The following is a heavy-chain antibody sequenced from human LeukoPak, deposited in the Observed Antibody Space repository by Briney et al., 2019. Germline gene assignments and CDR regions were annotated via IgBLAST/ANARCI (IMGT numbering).Heavy chain of an antibody. CDR2: IRTAGDT. CDR1: GFTFSSYA. D-gene: IGHD6-19*01. CDR3: ARVVRDASGWYHFDN. Sequence: GGSLRLSCAASGFTFSSYAMSWVRQATGKGLEWVSGIRTAGDTYYSDPVKGRFTISRESAKNSLYLQMNSLRVGDTAVYYCARVVRDASGWYHFDNWGQGMLVTVSS. J-gene: IGHJ4*02. V-gene: IGHV3-13*04.